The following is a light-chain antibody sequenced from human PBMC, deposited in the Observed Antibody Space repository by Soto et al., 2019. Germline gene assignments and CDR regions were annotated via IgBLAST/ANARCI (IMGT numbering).Light chain of an antibody. J-gene: IGKJ1*01. CDR1: QSIKTW. Sequence: DIQMTQSPSALSASVGDRVTITCRASQSIKTWLAWYQRKPGRAPNLLIYDASSLQSGVPSRFSGSGSGTEFTLTISSLQPDDSATHYCQQYESYSWTFGQGTKVEIK. V-gene: IGKV1-5*01. CDR2: DAS. CDR3: QQYESYSWT.